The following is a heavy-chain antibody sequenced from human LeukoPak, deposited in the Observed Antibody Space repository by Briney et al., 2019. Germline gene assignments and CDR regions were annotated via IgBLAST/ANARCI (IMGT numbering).Heavy chain of an antibody. D-gene: IGHD5-18*01. CDR3: ARDLRGYSYGAAPFDY. V-gene: IGHV3-21*01. J-gene: IGHJ4*02. Sequence: GGSLRLSCAASGFTFSSYSMNWVRQAPGKGLEWVSSISSSSYIYYADSVKGRFTISRDNAKKSLNLQMNSLRAEDTAVYYCARDLRGYSYGAAPFDYWGQGTLVTVSS. CDR1: GFTFSSYS. CDR2: ISSSSYI.